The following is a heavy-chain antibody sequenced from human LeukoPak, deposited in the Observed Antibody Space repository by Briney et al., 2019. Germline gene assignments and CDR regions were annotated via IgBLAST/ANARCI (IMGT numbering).Heavy chain of an antibody. CDR1: GFTFSIYW. CDR2: IDSDGSST. D-gene: IGHD3-22*01. Sequence: GGSLRLSCAASGFTFSIYWMHWVRQAPGKGLVWVSRIDSDGSSTAYADSVKGRFTISRDNAKNSLYLQMNSLRAEDTAVYYCARMGGNTYYYFYMDVWGKGTTVTVSS. J-gene: IGHJ6*03. CDR3: ARMGGNTYYYFYMDV. V-gene: IGHV3-74*03.